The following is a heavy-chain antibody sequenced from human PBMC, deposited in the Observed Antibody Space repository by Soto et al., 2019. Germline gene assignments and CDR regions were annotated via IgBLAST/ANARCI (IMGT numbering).Heavy chain of an antibody. CDR2: IKQDGSEK. CDR1: GFTFSSYW. V-gene: IGHV3-7*05. Sequence: GGSLRLSCAASGFTFSSYWMSWVRQAPGKGLEWVANIKQDGSEKYYVDSVKGRFTISRDNAKNSLYLQMNSLRAEDTAVYYCARDQGLIAYYYGMDVWGQGTTVTVSS. CDR3: ARDQGLIAYYYGMDV. J-gene: IGHJ6*02. D-gene: IGHD3-22*01.